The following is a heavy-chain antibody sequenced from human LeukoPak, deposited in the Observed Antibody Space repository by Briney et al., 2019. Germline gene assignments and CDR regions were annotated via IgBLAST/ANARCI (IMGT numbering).Heavy chain of an antibody. CDR1: GFTFDDYA. D-gene: IGHD6-19*01. V-gene: IGHV3-43D*03. CDR3: AKGQQWLIDY. CDR2: ISWDGGST. J-gene: IGHJ4*02. Sequence: GGSLRLSCAASGFTFDDYAMHWVRQAPGKGLEWVSLISWDGGSTYYADSVKGRFTISRDNSKNSLYLQMNSLRAEDTALYYCAKGQQWLIDYWGQGTLVTVSS.